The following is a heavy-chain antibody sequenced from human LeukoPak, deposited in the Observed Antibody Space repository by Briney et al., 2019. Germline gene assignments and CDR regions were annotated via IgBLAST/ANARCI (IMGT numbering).Heavy chain of an antibody. V-gene: IGHV4-39*01. CDR2: IFYTGST. J-gene: IGHJ4*02. CDR1: GDSIRRSSYY. CDR3: ARHPRGYCSGGSCPPPAY. D-gene: IGHD2-15*01. Sequence: SETLSLTCTVSGDSIRRSSYYWDWIRQPPGKGLQWIGSIFYTGSTYYNPSLKSRVTISVDTSKNQFSLRLSSVTAADTAVYYCARHPRGYCSGGSCPPPAYWGQGTLVTVSS.